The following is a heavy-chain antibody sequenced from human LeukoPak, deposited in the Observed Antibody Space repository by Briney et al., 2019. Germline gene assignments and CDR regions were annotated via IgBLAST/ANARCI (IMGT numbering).Heavy chain of an antibody. D-gene: IGHD6-13*01. CDR3: ARWDGYSSSPDY. CDR2: INPNSGDT. J-gene: IGHJ4*02. Sequence: ASVKVSCTASGYSLTGYYMHWLRQAPGQGLEWMGWINPNSGDTGYAQKFQGRVTMTRDMSISTIYMELTRLRFDDTALYYCARWDGYSSSPDYWGQGTLVTVSS. V-gene: IGHV1-2*02. CDR1: GYSLTGYY.